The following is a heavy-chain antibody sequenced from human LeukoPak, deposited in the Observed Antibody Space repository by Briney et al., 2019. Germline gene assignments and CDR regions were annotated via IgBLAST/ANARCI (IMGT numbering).Heavy chain of an antibody. Sequence: GGSLRLSCAASGFSFSSYSMNWVRQAPGKGLEWVSSISSSSSYIYYADSVKGRFTISRDNAKNSLYLQMNNLRAEDTALYYCARVNSDYYDSSGYYYWGQGTLVTVSS. V-gene: IGHV3-21*04. J-gene: IGHJ4*02. CDR1: GFSFSSYS. CDR3: ARVNSDYYDSSGYYY. D-gene: IGHD3-22*01. CDR2: ISSSSSYI.